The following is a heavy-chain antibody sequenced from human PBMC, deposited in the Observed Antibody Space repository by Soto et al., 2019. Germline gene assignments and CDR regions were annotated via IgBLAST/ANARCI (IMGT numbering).Heavy chain of an antibody. Sequence: QVKLVQSGGEVKKPGASVKVSCKTSGYTFANFDFSWVRQAPGQGLEWMGWVSNRNGVTNYAENFRDRVTISTDTSTNTVYMELRSLRSDDTAVYFCARERLNTGWYGFDYWGQGTQVTVSS. D-gene: IGHD6-19*01. J-gene: IGHJ4*02. CDR2: VSNRNGVT. CDR1: GYTFANFD. V-gene: IGHV1-18*04. CDR3: ARERLNTGWYGFDY.